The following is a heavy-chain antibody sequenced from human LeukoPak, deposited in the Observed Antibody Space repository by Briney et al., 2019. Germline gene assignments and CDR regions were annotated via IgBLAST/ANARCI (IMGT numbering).Heavy chain of an antibody. CDR2: IKQDGSEK. J-gene: IGHJ6*03. CDR3: ARDRGSPPYCHYYYMDV. CDR1: GFTFSNYW. Sequence: PGGSLRLSCAASGFTFSNYWMSSVPQAPGKGLEWVANIKQDGSEKYYVDSVKGRFTISRDNAKSSLYLQMNSLRAEDTAVYYCARDRGSPPYCHYYYMDVWGKGTTVTISS. V-gene: IGHV3-7*01. D-gene: IGHD3-10*01.